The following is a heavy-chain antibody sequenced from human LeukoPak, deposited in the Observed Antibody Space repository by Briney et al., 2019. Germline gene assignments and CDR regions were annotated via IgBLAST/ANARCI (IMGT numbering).Heavy chain of an antibody. CDR3: ASSRATVTHFDY. Sequence: GGSLRLFCAASGFSFSSYAMHWVRQAPGKGLEWVAVISSDGSDKYYADSVKGRFTISRDNSKNTLYLQMNSLRAEDTAVYYCASSRATVTHFDYWGQGTLVTVSS. V-gene: IGHV3-30-3*01. J-gene: IGHJ4*02. D-gene: IGHD4-17*01. CDR2: ISSDGSDK. CDR1: GFSFSSYA.